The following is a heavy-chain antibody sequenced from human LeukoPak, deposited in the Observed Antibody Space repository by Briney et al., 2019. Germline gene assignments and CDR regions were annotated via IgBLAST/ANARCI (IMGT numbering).Heavy chain of an antibody. CDR3: ARTPLIAAAGIT. D-gene: IGHD6-13*01. Sequence: SETLSLTCAVYGGSLSGYYWSWIRQPPGKGLEWIGEINHSGSTTYNPSLQSRVTISLDTSKNQFSLKLSSVTAADTAVYYCARTPLIAAAGITWGQGSLVTVSS. J-gene: IGHJ4*02. CDR1: GGSLSGYY. CDR2: INHSGST. V-gene: IGHV4-34*01.